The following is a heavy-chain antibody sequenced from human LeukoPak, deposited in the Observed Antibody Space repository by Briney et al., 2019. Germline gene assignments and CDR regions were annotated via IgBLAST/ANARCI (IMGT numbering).Heavy chain of an antibody. J-gene: IGHJ6*03. CDR1: GGSISSYY. Sequence: PSETLSLTCTVSGGSISSYYWSGIRQPPGKGLEWIGYIYYSGSTNYNPSLKSRVTISVDTSKNQFSLKLSSVTAADTAVYYCARVRKDYMDVWGKGTTVTVSS. CDR3: ARVRKDYMDV. V-gene: IGHV4-59*01. CDR2: IYYSGST.